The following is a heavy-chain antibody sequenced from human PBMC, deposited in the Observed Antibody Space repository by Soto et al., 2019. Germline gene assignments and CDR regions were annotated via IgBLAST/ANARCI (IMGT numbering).Heavy chain of an antibody. D-gene: IGHD1-26*01. J-gene: IGHJ4*02. V-gene: IGHV3-30*18. CDR2: ISYDGSNK. CDR3: AKEQVLHSGSYRGPDDY. CDR1: GFTFSSYG. Sequence: QVQLVESGGGVVQPGRSLRLSCAASGFTFSSYGMHWVRQAPGKGLEWVAVISYDGSNKYYADSVKGRFTISRDNSKNTLYLQMNSLRAEDTAVYYCAKEQVLHSGSYRGPDDYWGQGTLVTVSS.